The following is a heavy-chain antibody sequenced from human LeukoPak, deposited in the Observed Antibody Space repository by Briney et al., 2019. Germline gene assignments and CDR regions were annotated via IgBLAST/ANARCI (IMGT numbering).Heavy chain of an antibody. CDR3: ARGSSSGWYSFDY. CDR2: INRSGST. V-gene: IGHV4-34*01. J-gene: IGHJ4*02. D-gene: IGHD6-19*01. CDR1: GGSFSGYY. Sequence: SETLSLTCAVYGGSFSGYYWSWIRQPPGKGLEWIGEINRSGSTNYNPSLKSRVTISVDTSKNQFSLKLSSVTAADTAVYYCARGSSSGWYSFDYWGQGTLVTVSS.